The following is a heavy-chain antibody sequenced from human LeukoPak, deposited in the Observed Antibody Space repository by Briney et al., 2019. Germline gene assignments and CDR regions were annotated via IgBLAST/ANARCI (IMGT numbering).Heavy chain of an antibody. CDR3: ARGRSSMVRGYYYYYMDV. V-gene: IGHV4-59*01. D-gene: IGHD3-10*01. CDR2: IYYSGST. Sequence: SETLSLTCTVSGGSISSYYWSWIRQPPGKGLKWIGYIYYSGSTNYNPSLKSRVTISVDTSKNQFSLRLSSVTAADTAVYYCARGRSSMVRGYYYYYMDVWGKGTTVTISS. CDR1: GGSISSYY. J-gene: IGHJ6*03.